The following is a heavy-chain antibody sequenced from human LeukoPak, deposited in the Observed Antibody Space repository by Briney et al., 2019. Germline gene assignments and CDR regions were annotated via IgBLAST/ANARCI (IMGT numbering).Heavy chain of an antibody. CDR3: ARDPGGSFDY. D-gene: IGHD2-15*01. Sequence: GGSLRLSCAASGFTFSSYAMSWVRQAPGKGLEWVSAISGSGGSTYYADSVKGRFTISRDNSKNTLYLQMNSLRVDDTAVYYCARDPGGSFDYWGQGTLVTVSS. CDR2: ISGSGGST. J-gene: IGHJ4*02. V-gene: IGHV3-23*01. CDR1: GFTFSSYA.